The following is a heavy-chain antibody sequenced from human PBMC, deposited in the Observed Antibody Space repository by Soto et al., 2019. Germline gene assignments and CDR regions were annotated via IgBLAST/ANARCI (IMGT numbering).Heavy chain of an antibody. V-gene: IGHV3-7*01. J-gene: IGHJ6*03. Sequence: GGSLRLSCAASGFTFSSYWMSWVRQAPGKGLEWVANIKQDGSEKYYVDSVKGRFTISRDNAKNSLYLQMNSLRAEDTAVYYCARVPAATSPPYYYYYYYMDVWGKGTTVTVSS. CDR3: ARVPAATSPPYYYYYYYMDV. D-gene: IGHD2-2*01. CDR1: GFTFSSYW. CDR2: IKQDGSEK.